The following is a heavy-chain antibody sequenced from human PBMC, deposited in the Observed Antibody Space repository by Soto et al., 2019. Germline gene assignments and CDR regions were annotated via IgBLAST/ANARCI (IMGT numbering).Heavy chain of an antibody. CDR1: GFTFTTHA. V-gene: IGHV3-23*01. CDR3: AKDPPWTVGPLAMDV. CDR2: FSGSGGNI. D-gene: IGHD3-10*01. J-gene: IGHJ6*02. Sequence: GGSLRLSFVASGFTFTTHAMSWVRQSPGKGLEWFSTFSGSGGNIYYAEAVKGRLTISRDDSKNTLYLQMNSLRVEDTAVYYCAKDPPWTVGPLAMDVWGQGTTVTVSS.